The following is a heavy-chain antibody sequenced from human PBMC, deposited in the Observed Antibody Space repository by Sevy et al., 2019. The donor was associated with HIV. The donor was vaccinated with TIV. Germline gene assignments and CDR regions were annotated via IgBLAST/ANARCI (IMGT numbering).Heavy chain of an antibody. Sequence: SETLSLTCAVYGGSFSGYYWSWIRQPPGKGLEWIGEIHHSGSTNYNPSLKSRVTISVDTSKNQFSLKLSSVTAAGTAVYYCARLYGSGKIYFDYWGQGTLVTVSS. V-gene: IGHV4-34*01. CDR1: GGSFSGYY. CDR3: ARLYGSGKIYFDY. J-gene: IGHJ4*02. D-gene: IGHD3-10*01. CDR2: IHHSGST.